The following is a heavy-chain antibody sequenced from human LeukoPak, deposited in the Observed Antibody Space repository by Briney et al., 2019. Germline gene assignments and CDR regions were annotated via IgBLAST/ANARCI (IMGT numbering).Heavy chain of an antibody. CDR3: AKDEDHDYGDYYFDS. CDR2: ISYDGSNK. CDR1: GFTFSSYA. J-gene: IGHJ4*02. D-gene: IGHD4-17*01. Sequence: GGSLRLSCAASGFTFSSYAMHWVRQAPDKGLEWVAVISYDGSNKYYADSVKGRFTISRDDSKNTLYLQMNSLRAEDTAVYYCAKDEDHDYGDYYFDSWGQGTLVTVSS. V-gene: IGHV3-30*04.